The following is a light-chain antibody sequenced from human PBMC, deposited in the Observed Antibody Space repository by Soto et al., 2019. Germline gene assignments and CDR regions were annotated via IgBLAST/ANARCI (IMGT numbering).Light chain of an antibody. CDR2: VAS. J-gene: IGKJ1*01. CDR3: QQYGSSPPWT. CDR1: QSVSSSY. V-gene: IGKV3-20*01. Sequence: EIVLTQSPGTLSLSPGERATLSCRASQSVSSSYLAWYQQKPGQAPRLLIYVASSRATGIPDRFSGSGSGTDFTLAISRLEPADVAVYYCQQYGSSPPWTFGQGTKVEIK.